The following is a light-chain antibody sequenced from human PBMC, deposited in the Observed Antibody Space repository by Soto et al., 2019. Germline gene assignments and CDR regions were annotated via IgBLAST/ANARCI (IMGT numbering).Light chain of an antibody. CDR1: QSVLYSSNNKNY. Sequence: DIVMTQSPDSLAVSLGERATINCKSSQSVLYSSNNKNYLAWYQQKPGQPPKLLIYWASIRESGVPDRFSGSGSGTDFTLTIINLQAEDVAVYYCQQYYSPCTVGQGTKVEIK. V-gene: IGKV4-1*01. CDR3: QQYYSPCT. CDR2: WAS. J-gene: IGKJ1*01.